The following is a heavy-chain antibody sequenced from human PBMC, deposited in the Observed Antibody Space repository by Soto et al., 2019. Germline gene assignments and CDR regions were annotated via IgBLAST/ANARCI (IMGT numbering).Heavy chain of an antibody. J-gene: IGHJ6*02. CDR3: ARDGKSLSATGGMDV. D-gene: IGHD1-26*01. V-gene: IGHV3-30-3*01. CDR1: GFTFSSYD. CDR2: ISYDGSNQ. Sequence: QVQLVEAGGGVVQPGRSLRLSCAASGFTFSSYDMHWVHQAPGKGLEWVALISYDGSNQYYADSVKRRFTVSGDNSQNKIYLKMTSLSAEDTAVYYCARDGKSLSATGGMDVWGQGTTVTVSS.